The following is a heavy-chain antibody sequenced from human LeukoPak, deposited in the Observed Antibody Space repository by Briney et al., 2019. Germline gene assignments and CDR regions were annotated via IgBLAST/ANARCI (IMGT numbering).Heavy chain of an antibody. CDR2: IYPGDSDT. CDR3: ASGYDSSGYRRVVGAFDI. CDR1: GYSFTSYW. Sequence: RGESLKISCKGSGYSFTSYWIGWVRQMPGKGLEWMGIIYPGDSDTRYSPSFQGQVTISADKSISTAYLQWSSLKASDTATYYCASGYDSSGYRRVVGAFDIWGQGTMVTVSS. V-gene: IGHV5-51*01. D-gene: IGHD3-22*01. J-gene: IGHJ3*02.